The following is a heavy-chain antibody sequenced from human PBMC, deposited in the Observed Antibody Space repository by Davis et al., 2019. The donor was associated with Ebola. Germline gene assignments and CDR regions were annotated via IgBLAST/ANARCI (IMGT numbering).Heavy chain of an antibody. CDR2: ISYDGSNK. V-gene: IGHV3-30*18. CDR1: GFTFGAYG. J-gene: IGHJ4*02. Sequence: PGGSLRLSCAASGFTFGAYGMHWVRQAPGKGLEWVAVISYDGSNKYCADSVKGRFTISRDNSKNTLYLQMNSLRAEDTAVYYCAKGGIWDYWGQGTLVTVSS. CDR3: AKGGIWDY. D-gene: IGHD3-16*01.